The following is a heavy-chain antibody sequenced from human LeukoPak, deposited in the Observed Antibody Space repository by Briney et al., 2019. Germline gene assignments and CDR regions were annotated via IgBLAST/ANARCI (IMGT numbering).Heavy chain of an antibody. V-gene: IGHV1-2*02. CDR3: ARMPVTSARYCSSTSCSY. CDR2: INPNSGGT. D-gene: IGHD2-2*01. Sequence: ASVKVSCKASGYTFTGYYMHWVRQAPGQGLEWMGWINPNSGGTNYAQKFQGRVTMTRDTPISTAYMELSRLRSDDTAVYYCARMPVTSARYCSSTSCSYWGQGTLVTVSS. J-gene: IGHJ4*02. CDR1: GYTFTGYY.